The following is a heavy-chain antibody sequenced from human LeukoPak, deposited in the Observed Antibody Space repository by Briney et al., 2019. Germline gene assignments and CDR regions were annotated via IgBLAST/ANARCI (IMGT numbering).Heavy chain of an antibody. V-gene: IGHV1-69*05. J-gene: IGHJ4*02. CDR1: GGTFSSYA. CDR2: IIPIFGTA. CDR3: ASGGYDYVWGSYTDY. Sequence: SVKVSCKASGGTFSSYAISWVRQAPGQGLEWMGRIIPIFGTANYAQKFQGRVTITTDESTSTAYMELSSLRSEDTAVYYCASGGYDYVWGSYTDYWGQGTLVTVSS. D-gene: IGHD3-16*01.